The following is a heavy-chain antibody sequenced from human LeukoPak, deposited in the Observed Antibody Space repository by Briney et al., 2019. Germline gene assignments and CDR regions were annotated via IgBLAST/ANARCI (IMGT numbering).Heavy chain of an antibody. Sequence: SETLSLTCTVSGGSISSHWWSWIRQPRGKGLEWIAYLCDSANTKDKPSLQIRLTLSAYTSKNQFPLRLSSVPAADTAVYYCATIRRGCSFGYLDLWGQGIKVTVSS. CDR2: LCDSANT. CDR3: ATIRRGCSFGYLDL. J-gene: IGHJ5*02. V-gene: IGHV4-59*11. CDR1: GGSISSHW. D-gene: IGHD3-3*02.